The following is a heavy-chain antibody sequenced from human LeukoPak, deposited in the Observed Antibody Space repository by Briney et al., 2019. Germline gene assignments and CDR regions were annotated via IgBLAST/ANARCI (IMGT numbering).Heavy chain of an antibody. Sequence: SVKVSCKASGGTFSSYAISGVRQAPGQGLEWMGGIIPIFGTANNAQKFQGRVTITADESTSTAYMELSSLRSEDTAVNYCARGRITIFGVVIIPYYYMDVWGKGTTVTVSS. CDR2: IIPIFGTA. CDR1: GGTFSSYA. CDR3: ARGRITIFGVVIIPYYYMDV. V-gene: IGHV1-69*13. J-gene: IGHJ6*03. D-gene: IGHD3-3*01.